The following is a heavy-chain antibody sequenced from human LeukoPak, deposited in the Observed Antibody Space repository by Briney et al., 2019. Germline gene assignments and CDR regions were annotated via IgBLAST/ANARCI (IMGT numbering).Heavy chain of an antibody. D-gene: IGHD1-1*01. V-gene: IGHV4-30-2*01. CDR1: GGSISSGGYY. J-gene: IGHJ2*01. CDR3: ARSQLGGYWYFDL. CDR2: IYHSGST. Sequence: PSQTLSLTCTVSGGSISSGGYYWSWIRQPPGKGLEWIGYIYHSGSTYYNPSLKSRVTISVDRSKNQFSLKLSSVTAADTAVYYCARSQLGGYWYFDLWGRGTLVTVSS.